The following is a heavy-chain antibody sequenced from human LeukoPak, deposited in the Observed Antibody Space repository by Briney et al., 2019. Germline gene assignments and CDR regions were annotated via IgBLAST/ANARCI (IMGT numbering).Heavy chain of an antibody. D-gene: IGHD3-16*02. CDR2: IYYSGST. CDR3: ARQLKTRYDGFDI. CDR1: GGSISSSSYY. Sequence: PSETLSLTCTVSGGSISSSSYYWGWIRQPPGKGLEWIGSIYYSGSTYYSPSLKSRVTISVDTSKNQFSLKLSSVTAADTAVYYCARQLKTRYDGFDIWGQGTMVTVSS. J-gene: IGHJ3*02. V-gene: IGHV4-39*01.